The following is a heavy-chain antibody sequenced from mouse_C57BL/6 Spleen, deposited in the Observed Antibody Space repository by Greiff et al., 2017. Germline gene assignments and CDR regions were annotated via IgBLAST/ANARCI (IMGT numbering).Heavy chain of an antibody. CDR3: ARDSSGSAWFAY. CDR2: IWSGGGT. Sequence: VQLQQSGPGLVQPSQSLSITCTVSGFSLTSYGVHWVRQSPGKGLEWLGVIWSGGGTDYNAAFISSLSISKDNSKGQVFFKMNSLRANDTAIYYCARDSSGSAWFAYWGQGTLVTVSA. J-gene: IGHJ3*01. D-gene: IGHD3-2*02. CDR1: GFSLTSYG. V-gene: IGHV2-2*02.